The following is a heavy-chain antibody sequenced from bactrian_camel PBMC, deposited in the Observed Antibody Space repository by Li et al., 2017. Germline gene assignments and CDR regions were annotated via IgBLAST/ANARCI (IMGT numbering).Heavy chain of an antibody. CDR1: GLTFSSAC. D-gene: IGHD1*01. J-gene: IGHJ4*01. V-gene: IGHV3S55*01. CDR3: AVRLCWLDEYNY. Sequence: VQLVESGGGSVQAGGSLRLSCEGSGLTFSSACMAWFRQASGKKRGAVARITSGGPTYYADSVKGRFTLSEDNAKNTLYLQMNSLKPEDTAVYYCAVRLCWLDEYNYWGQGTQVTVS. CDR2: ITSGGPT.